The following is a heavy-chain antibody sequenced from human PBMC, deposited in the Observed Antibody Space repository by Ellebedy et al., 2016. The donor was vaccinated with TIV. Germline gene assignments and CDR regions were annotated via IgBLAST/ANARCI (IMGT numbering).Heavy chain of an antibody. J-gene: IGHJ4*02. CDR3: AKELVSRSSLSFDY. D-gene: IGHD2-2*01. CDR1: GFTFRNHA. V-gene: IGHV3-23*01. Sequence: PGGSLRLSCSASGFTFRNHAMAWVRQAPGKGLEWVSAIGAASDYTIYADSVKGRFTTSRYNFMNTLYLRMNSLRAEDKALYYCAKELVSRSSLSFDYWGQGIQVTVSS. CDR2: IGAASDYT.